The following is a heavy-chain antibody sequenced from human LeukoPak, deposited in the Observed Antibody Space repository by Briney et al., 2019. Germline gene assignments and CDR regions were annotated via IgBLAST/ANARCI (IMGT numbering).Heavy chain of an antibody. CDR1: GFTFFSYE. D-gene: IGHD2-21*02. Sequence: GGSLRLSCAASGFTFFSYEMQWVRQAPGKGLVWVSRINTDGDRTSYADSVKGRFTISRDNAKNTLYLQVNSLRAEDTAVYYCARELPREVTLDYWGQGTLVTVPS. J-gene: IGHJ4*02. CDR2: INTDGDRT. CDR3: ARELPREVTLDY. V-gene: IGHV3-74*01.